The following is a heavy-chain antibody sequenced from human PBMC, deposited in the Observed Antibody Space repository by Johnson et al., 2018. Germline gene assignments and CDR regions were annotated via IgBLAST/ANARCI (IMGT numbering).Heavy chain of an antibody. D-gene: IGHD6-19*01. Sequence: LVESGGGLVQPGGSLRLSCAASGFSFSSYAMHWVRQAPGKGLEWVAVISDDGSNKYYADSVKGRFTISRDNSKNTLYLQMNSLGAEDTAVYYCAKDRYSSGREYFQHWGQGTLVTVSS. J-gene: IGHJ1*01. V-gene: IGHV3-30-3*01. CDR1: GFSFSSYA. CDR3: AKDRYSSGREYFQH. CDR2: ISDDGSNK.